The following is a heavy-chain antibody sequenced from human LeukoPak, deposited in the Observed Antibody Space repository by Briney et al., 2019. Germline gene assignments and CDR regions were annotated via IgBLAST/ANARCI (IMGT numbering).Heavy chain of an antibody. V-gene: IGHV4-61*08. D-gene: IGHD6-19*01. J-gene: IGHJ4*02. CDR2: IYYSGST. CDR1: GGSISSGGYY. Sequence: SQTLSLTCTVSGGSISSGGYYWSWIRQPPGKGLEWIGYIYYSGSTNYNPSLKSRVTMSVDTSKNQFSLKLSSVTAADTAVYYCAGGKQWLAFDYWGQGTLVTVSS. CDR3: AGGKQWLAFDY.